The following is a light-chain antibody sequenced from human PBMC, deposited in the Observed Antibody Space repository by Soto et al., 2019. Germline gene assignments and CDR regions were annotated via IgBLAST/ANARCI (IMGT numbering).Light chain of an antibody. CDR3: QQYGSSGT. V-gene: IGKV3-20*01. CDR2: DAS. CDR1: QSVTGSY. J-gene: IGKJ1*01. Sequence: EIVLTQSPGTRSLSPGEGATLSCRASQSVTGSYLAWYQQKPGQAPRLLIYDASNRATGIPARFSGSGSGTDFTLTISRLEPEDFAVYYCQQYGSSGTFGQGTKVDIK.